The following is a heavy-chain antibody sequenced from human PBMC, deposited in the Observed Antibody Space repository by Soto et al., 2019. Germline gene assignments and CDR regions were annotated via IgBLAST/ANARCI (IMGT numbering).Heavy chain of an antibody. D-gene: IGHD1-1*01. V-gene: IGHV1-46*02. CDR1: GYTFNNYY. CDR3: ARDLNGGFTTLIY. Sequence: QVQMVQSGAEVKKPGASIKVSCKSSGYTFNNYYIHWVRQAPGQGLEWMGIINPNGYTSTLSQKFQGRLTVTRDPSTSTVYVELGSLTSEDTAMYYCARDLNGGFTTLIYWGQGTLVTVSS. J-gene: IGHJ4*02. CDR2: INPNGYTS.